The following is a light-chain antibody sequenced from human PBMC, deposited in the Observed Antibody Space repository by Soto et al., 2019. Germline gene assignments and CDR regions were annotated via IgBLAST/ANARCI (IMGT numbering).Light chain of an antibody. J-gene: IGKJ1*01. V-gene: IGKV1-5*01. Sequence: DIQMTQSPSTLSASVGDKVTITCRASQSISSWLAWYQQKPGKAPKLLIYDASSLESGVPSRFSGSGSGTEFTLTISSLQPDDFATYYCQQYNSYWGTFGQGTKV. CDR2: DAS. CDR3: QQYNSYWGT. CDR1: QSISSW.